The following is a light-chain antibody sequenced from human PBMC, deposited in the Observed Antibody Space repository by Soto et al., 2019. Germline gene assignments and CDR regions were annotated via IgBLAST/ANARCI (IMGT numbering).Light chain of an antibody. V-gene: IGKV3-20*01. Sequence: EIVLTQSPGTLSLSPGERATLSCRASQSVSSSYLAWYQQKPGPAPRLLIYGASSRATGIPDRFSGSVSGTDFTRTISRLEPEDFAVYYGQQYGSSPRTFGQGTKVEIK. CDR2: GAS. J-gene: IGKJ1*01. CDR1: QSVSSSY. CDR3: QQYGSSPRT.